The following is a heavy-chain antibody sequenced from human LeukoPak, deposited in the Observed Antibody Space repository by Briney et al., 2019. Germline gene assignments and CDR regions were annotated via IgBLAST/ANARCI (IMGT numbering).Heavy chain of an antibody. V-gene: IGHV3-21*01. D-gene: IGHD1-14*01. Sequence: PGGSLRLSCAASGFTFSSYSMNWVRQAPGKGLEWVSSISSSSSYIYYADSVKGRFTISRDNAKNSLSLQMNSLRAEDTAVYYCAREGSLHHVKDYFDYWGQGTLVTVSS. CDR3: AREGSLHHVKDYFDY. J-gene: IGHJ4*02. CDR1: GFTFSSYS. CDR2: ISSSSSYI.